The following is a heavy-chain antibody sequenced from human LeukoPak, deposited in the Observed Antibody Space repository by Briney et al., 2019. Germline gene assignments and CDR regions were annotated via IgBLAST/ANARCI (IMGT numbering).Heavy chain of an antibody. D-gene: IGHD2-2*01. J-gene: IGHJ4*02. CDR1: GFTFSDYY. V-gene: IGHV3-11*04. Sequence: PGGSLRLSCAASGFTFSDYYMSWIRQAPGKGLEWVSYISSSGSTIYYADSVKGRFTISRDNAKNPLYLQMNSLRAEDTAVYYCASILGYCSSTSCYAFDYWGQGTLVTVSS. CDR3: ASILGYCSSTSCYAFDY. CDR2: ISSSGSTI.